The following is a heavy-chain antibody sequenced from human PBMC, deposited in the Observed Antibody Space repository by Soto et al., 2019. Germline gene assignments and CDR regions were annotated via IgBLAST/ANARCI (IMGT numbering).Heavy chain of an antibody. V-gene: IGHV5-51*01. CDR1: GYSFTSYW. CDR2: IYPGDSDT. Sequence: GESLKISCKGSGYSFTSYWIGWVRQMPGKGLEWMGIIYPGDSDTRYSPSFQGQVTISADKSISTAYLQWSSLKASDTAMYYCARQIPPTLGANPDCYYGMDVWGQGTTVTVSS. CDR3: ARQIPPTLGANPDCYYGMDV. J-gene: IGHJ6*02. D-gene: IGHD1-26*01.